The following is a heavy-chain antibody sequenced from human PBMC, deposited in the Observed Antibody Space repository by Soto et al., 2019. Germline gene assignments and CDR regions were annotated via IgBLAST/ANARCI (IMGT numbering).Heavy chain of an antibody. CDR2: INPNSGGT. CDR1: GYTFTGYY. Sequence: ASVNVSCKASGYTFTGYYMHWVRQAPGQGLEWMGWINPNSGGTDYAQKFQGRVTMARDTSTTTDSMELSSLTSDDTAVYYCARATGYSSSFFYGMDFWGQGTTVTVSS. CDR3: ARATGYSSSFFYGMDF. D-gene: IGHD6-19*01. V-gene: IGHV1-2*02. J-gene: IGHJ6*02.